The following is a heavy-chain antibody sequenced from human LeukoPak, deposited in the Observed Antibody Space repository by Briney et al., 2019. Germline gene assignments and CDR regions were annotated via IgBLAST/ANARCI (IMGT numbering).Heavy chain of an antibody. CDR1: GGSISSGGYY. V-gene: IGHV4-31*03. Sequence: PSETLSLTCTVSGGSISSGGYYWSRIRQHPGKGLEWIGYIYYSGSTYYNPSLKSRVTISVDTSKNQYSLKLSSVTAADTAVYYCALTMVRGVPPTFDYWGRGTLVTVSS. J-gene: IGHJ4*02. CDR3: ALTMVRGVPPTFDY. D-gene: IGHD3-10*01. CDR2: IYYSGST.